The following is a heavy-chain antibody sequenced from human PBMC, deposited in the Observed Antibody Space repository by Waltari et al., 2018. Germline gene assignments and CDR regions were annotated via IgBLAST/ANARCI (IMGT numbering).Heavy chain of an antibody. CDR3: ARDRGRGLYLDT. J-gene: IGHJ4*02. CDR2: VRCYGKT. CDR1: GDSMSTSDY. Sequence: QLQLQESGPGLVKPSGTLSLICAVSGDSMSTSDYWSWVRQPPGKGLEWIGQVRCYGKTNHNPSFASRVTMSLDTSTYHFALKLTSATAADTALYYCARDRGRGLYLDTWGQGTLVTVSP. V-gene: IGHV4-4*02. D-gene: IGHD1-1*01.